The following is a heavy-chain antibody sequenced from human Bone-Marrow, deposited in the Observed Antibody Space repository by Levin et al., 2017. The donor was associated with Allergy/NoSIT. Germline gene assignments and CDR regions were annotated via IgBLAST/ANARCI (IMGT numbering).Heavy chain of an antibody. CDR1: GFTFSSYW. CDR2: INSDGSST. Sequence: GGSLRLSCAASGFTFSSYWMHWVRQAPGKGLVWVSRINSDGSSTSYADSVKGRFTISRDNAKNTLYLQMNSLRAEDTAVYYCAIVVPAENFDYWGQGTLVTVSS. D-gene: IGHD2-2*01. CDR3: AIVVPAENFDY. J-gene: IGHJ4*02. V-gene: IGHV3-74*01.